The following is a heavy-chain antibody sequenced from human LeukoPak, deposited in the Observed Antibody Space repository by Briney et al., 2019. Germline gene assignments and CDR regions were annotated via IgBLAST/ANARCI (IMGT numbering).Heavy chain of an antibody. CDR1: GFNFNNYA. J-gene: IGHJ4*02. D-gene: IGHD6-19*01. CDR3: ARAAHTVAGIVY. CDR2: ISGSGGTT. V-gene: IGHV3-23*01. Sequence: GGSLRLSCAASGFNFNNYAMNWVRQALGKGLEWVSGISGSGGTTYYADSVKGRFTISRDNSKNTLYLQMNSLRAEDTALYYCARAAHTVAGIVYWGQGTLVTVSS.